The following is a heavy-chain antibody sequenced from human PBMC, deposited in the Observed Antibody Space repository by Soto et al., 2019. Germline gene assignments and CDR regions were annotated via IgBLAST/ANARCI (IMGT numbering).Heavy chain of an antibody. CDR1: GFTFSSYG. D-gene: IGHD2-2*01. J-gene: IGHJ4*02. CDR2: ISYDGSNK. Sequence: PGGSLRLSCAASGFTFSSYGMHWVRQAPGKGLEWVAVISYDGSNKYYADSVKGRFTISRDNSKNTLYLQMNSLRAEDTAVYYCAKDGVVVPAPYYFDYWGQGTLVTVS. CDR3: AKDGVVVPAPYYFDY. V-gene: IGHV3-30*18.